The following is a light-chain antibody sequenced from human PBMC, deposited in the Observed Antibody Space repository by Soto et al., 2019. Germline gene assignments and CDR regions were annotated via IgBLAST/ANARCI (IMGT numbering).Light chain of an antibody. CDR1: SSDVGGYNY. V-gene: IGLV2-14*01. CDR3: NSVAGSNYV. CDR2: DVS. Sequence: QSVLTQPASVSGSPGQSITFSCAGTSSDVGGYNYVSWYQQHPGKAPKLMIYDVSNRPSGVSDRFSGSKSGNTASLTISGIPAEDEADYYCNSVAGSNYVFGTGTKVTVL. J-gene: IGLJ1*01.